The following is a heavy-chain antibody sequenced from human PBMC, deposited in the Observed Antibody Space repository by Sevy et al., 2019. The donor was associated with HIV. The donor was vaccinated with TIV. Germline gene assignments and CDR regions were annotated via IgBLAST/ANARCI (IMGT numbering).Heavy chain of an antibody. V-gene: IGHV1-18*01. CDR2: ISAYNGNT. CDR1: GYTSTIYG. J-gene: IGHJ4*02. Sequence: ASVKVSCKDSGYTSTIYGISWVRQAPGQGLEWMGWISAYNGNTNYAQKLQGRVTMTTDTSTSTAYMELRSLRSDDTAVYYCARTPGPVRYSDYWGQGTLVTVSS. CDR3: ARTPGPVRYSDY.